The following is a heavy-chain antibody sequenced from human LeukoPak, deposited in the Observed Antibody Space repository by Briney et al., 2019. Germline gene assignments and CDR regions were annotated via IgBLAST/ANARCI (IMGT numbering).Heavy chain of an antibody. Sequence: GGSLRLSCAASGFTFSSYSMNWVRQAPGKGLQWVSSISSSSSYIYYADSVKGRFTISRDNAKNSLYLQMNSLRAEDTAVYYSARVAAGWEPKNFDYWGQGTLVTVSS. D-gene: IGHD1-26*01. V-gene: IGHV3-21*01. CDR1: GFTFSSYS. CDR3: ARVAAGWEPKNFDY. J-gene: IGHJ4*02. CDR2: ISSSSSYI.